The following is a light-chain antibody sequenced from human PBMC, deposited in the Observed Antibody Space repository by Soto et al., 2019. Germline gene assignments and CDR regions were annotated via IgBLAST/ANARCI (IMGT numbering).Light chain of an antibody. CDR3: EQYHRYIT. CDR1: QSIDDW. V-gene: IGKV1-5*03. CDR2: TAS. Sequence: DIQMTQSPSTLSASVGDRVTITCRASQSIDDWLAWYQQKPGKAPKLLIYTASSLQSGVPSRFSGSGSGTEFTLTTSSLQPDDFATYYYEQYHRYITCGQGTRLEIK. J-gene: IGKJ5*01.